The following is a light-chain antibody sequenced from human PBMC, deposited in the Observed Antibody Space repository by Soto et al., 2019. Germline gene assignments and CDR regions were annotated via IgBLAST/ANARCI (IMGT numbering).Light chain of an antibody. CDR3: QQYGSSPGLT. J-gene: IGKJ4*01. Sequence: EIVLTQSPGTLSLSPGERATISCRASQGISSTYLAWYQQKPGQAPMLLIYGASSRAAGIPHRFSGSGSGTAFALPISRLEPEDLAVYYCQQYGSSPGLTFGGGTKVDIK. V-gene: IGKV3-20*01. CDR1: QGISSTY. CDR2: GAS.